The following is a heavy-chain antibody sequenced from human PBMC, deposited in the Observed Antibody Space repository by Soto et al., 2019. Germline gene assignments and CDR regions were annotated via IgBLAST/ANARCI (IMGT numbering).Heavy chain of an antibody. V-gene: IGHV3-30-3*01. D-gene: IGHD5-12*01. J-gene: IGHJ6*02. Sequence: GGSLRLSCAASGFTFSSYAMHWVRQAPGKGLEWVAVISYDGSNKYYADSVKGRFTISRDNSKNTLYLQMNSLRAEDTAVYYCARRRGGSTPGPYYYGMDVWGQGTTVTVSS. CDR3: ARRRGGSTPGPYYYGMDV. CDR1: GFTFSSYA. CDR2: ISYDGSNK.